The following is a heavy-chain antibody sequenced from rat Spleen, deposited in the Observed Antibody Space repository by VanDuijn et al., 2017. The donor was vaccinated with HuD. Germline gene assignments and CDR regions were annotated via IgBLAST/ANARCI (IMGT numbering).Heavy chain of an antibody. Sequence: EVQLVESDGGLVQPGGSLKLSCVASGFTFNNYWMTWIRQAPGKGLEWVASITNASGRTYYPNSVKGRFTISRDNAKSTLYLQLDSLRSEDTATYYCTTDTFYDGTYYPGGFDYWGQGVMVTVSS. CDR3: TTDTFYDGTYYPGGFDY. CDR1: GFTFNNYW. V-gene: IGHV5-31*01. D-gene: IGHD1-12*02. CDR2: ITNASGRT. J-gene: IGHJ2*01.